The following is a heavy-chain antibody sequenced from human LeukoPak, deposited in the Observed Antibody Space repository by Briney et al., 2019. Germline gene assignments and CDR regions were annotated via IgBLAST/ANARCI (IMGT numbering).Heavy chain of an antibody. CDR1: GGSISSSSYY. CDR2: IYYSGST. Sequence: PSETLSLTCTVSGGSISSSSYYWGWIRQPPGKGLEWIGSIYYSGSTYYNPSLKSRVTISVDTSKNQFSLKLSSVTAADTAVYYCARGHGAWFDPWGQGTLVTVSS. V-gene: IGHV4-39*07. D-gene: IGHD3-16*01. CDR3: ARGHGAWFDP. J-gene: IGHJ5*02.